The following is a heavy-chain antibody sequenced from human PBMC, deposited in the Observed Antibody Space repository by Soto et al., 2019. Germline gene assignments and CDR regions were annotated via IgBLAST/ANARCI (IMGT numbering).Heavy chain of an antibody. CDR2: ISWNSGSI. CDR1: GFTFDDYA. CDR3: AAFGVVANFDY. J-gene: IGHJ4*02. Sequence: EVQLVASGGGLVQPGRSLRLSCAASGFTFDDYAMHWVRQAPGKGLEWVSGISWNSGSIGYADSVKGRFTISRDNAKNSLYLQMNSLRAEDTALYYCAAFGVVANFDYWGQGTLVTVSS. D-gene: IGHD3-3*01. V-gene: IGHV3-9*01.